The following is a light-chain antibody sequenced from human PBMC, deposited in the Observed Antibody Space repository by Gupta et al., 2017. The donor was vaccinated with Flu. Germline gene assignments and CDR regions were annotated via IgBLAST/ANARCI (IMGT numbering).Light chain of an antibody. V-gene: IGKV1-39*01. J-gene: IGKJ1*01. CDR3: QQSYIIRT. CDR1: QSISRY. CDR2: AAS. Sequence: DIQMTQSPSSLSASEGDRVTITCRASQSISRYLSWYQVKPGKAPKLLISAASSLESGVPSRFSGSGSGTDFTLNISSLQREEVATYYCQQSYIIRTFGQGTKVEIK.